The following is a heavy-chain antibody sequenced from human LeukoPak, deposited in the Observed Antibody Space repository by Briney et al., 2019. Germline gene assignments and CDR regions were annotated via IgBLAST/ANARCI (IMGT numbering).Heavy chain of an antibody. D-gene: IGHD2-2*01. CDR2: INPNSGGT. J-gene: IGHJ4*02. CDR3: ARANALYCSSTSCLFDY. Sequence: GASVKVSCKASGYTFTDYYIHWVRQAPGQGLEWMAWINPNSGGTYHAQNFHDRITLTRDTSISTAYMELSRLRSDDTAIYYCARANALYCSSTSCLFDYWGQGTLVTVSS. CDR1: GYTFTDYY. V-gene: IGHV1-2*02.